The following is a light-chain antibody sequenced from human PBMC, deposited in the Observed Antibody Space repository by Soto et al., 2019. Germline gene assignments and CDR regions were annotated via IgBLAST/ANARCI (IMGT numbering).Light chain of an antibody. V-gene: IGLV1-40*01. Sequence: QAVVTQPPSVSGAPGQRVTISCTGSSSNIGAGYDVHWYQQLPGTAPKLLIYGNSNRPSGVPDRFSGSKSGTSASLAITGLQAEDEADYYCQSHDSSLSGSRVFGGGTKLTVL. CDR3: QSHDSSLSGSRV. J-gene: IGLJ2*01. CDR2: GNS. CDR1: SSNIGAGYD.